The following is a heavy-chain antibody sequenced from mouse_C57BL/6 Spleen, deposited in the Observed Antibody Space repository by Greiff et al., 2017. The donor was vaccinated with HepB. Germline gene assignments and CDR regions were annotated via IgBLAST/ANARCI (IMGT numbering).Heavy chain of an antibody. J-gene: IGHJ4*01. CDR3: VREIGYGSSSYAMDY. CDR2: IRSKSSNYAT. Sequence: EVQLVESGGGLVQPKGSLKLSCAASGFTFNTYAMHWVRQAPGKGLEWVARIRSKSSNYATYYADSVKDRFTISRDDSQSMLYLQMNNLKTEDTAMYYCVREIGYGSSSYAMDYWGQGTSVTVSS. CDR1: GFTFNTYA. D-gene: IGHD1-1*01. V-gene: IGHV10-3*01.